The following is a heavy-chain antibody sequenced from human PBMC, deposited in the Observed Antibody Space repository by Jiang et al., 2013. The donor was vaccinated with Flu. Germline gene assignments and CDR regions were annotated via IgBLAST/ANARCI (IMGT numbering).Heavy chain of an antibody. CDR2: IIPILGIA. D-gene: IGHD1-26*01. J-gene: IGHJ4*02. CDR3: ASAGVGATISLDY. V-gene: IGHV1-69*02. Sequence: RQAPGQGLEWMGRIIPILGIANYAQKFQGRVTITADKSTSTAYMELSSLRSEDTAVYYCASAGVGATISLDYWGQGTLVTVSS.